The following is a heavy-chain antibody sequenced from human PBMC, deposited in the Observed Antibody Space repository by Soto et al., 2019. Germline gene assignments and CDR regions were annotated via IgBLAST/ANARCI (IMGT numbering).Heavy chain of an antibody. CDR1: GGSIISYY. V-gene: IGHV4-59*01. CDR2: IYYSGST. CDR3: ARGRGGWFINQLLNAFDI. Sequence: SETLSLTCTVSGGSIISYYWSWILQPPGKGLEWIGYIYYSGSTNYNPSLKSRVTISVDTSKNQFSLKLSSVTAADTAVYYCARGRGGWFINQLLNAFDIWGQGTMVTVSS. D-gene: IGHD2-2*01. J-gene: IGHJ3*02.